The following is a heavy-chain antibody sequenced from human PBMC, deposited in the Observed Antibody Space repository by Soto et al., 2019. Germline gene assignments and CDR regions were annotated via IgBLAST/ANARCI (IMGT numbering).Heavy chain of an antibody. CDR3: ARDPCFSCGSIPYLDY. CDR2: IWYDGNTK. CDR1: GFTVSNTG. J-gene: IGHJ4*02. Sequence: QVQLVESGGGVVQPGRSLRLSCAASGFTVSNTGMHWVRQAPGKGLEWVAVIWYDGNTKHYADSVKGRFTISRDNSMNTLYLQMNSLRAEDTAVYYCARDPCFSCGSIPYLDYWGQGTLVTVSS. V-gene: IGHV3-33*01. D-gene: IGHD2-2*01.